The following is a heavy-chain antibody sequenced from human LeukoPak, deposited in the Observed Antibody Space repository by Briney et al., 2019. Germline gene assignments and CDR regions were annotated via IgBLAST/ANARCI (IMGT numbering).Heavy chain of an antibody. J-gene: IGHJ6*03. Sequence: PGGSLRLSCVASGFTFSSYAVTWVRQAPGKGLEGVSSISGSGGRTDYADSVKGRFTISRDNSKNTLYLQMNSLGADDTAVYYCAKGRGHCIDGVCHNYYYMDVWGKGTTVTVS. V-gene: IGHV3-23*01. CDR1: GFTFSSYA. D-gene: IGHD2-8*01. CDR3: AKGRGHCIDGVCHNYYYMDV. CDR2: ISGSGGRT.